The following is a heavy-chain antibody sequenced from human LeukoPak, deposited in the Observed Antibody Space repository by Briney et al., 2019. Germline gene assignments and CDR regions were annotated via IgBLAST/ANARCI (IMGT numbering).Heavy chain of an antibody. CDR2: IYTSGST. CDR1: GGSISSYY. CDR3: ARTRVVAATLYYFDY. J-gene: IGHJ4*02. V-gene: IGHV4-4*07. Sequence: SETLSLTCTVSGGSISSYYWSWIRQPAGKGLEWIGRIYTSGSTKYNPSLKSRVTMSVDTSKNQFSLKLSSVTAADTAVYYCARTRVVAATLYYFDYWGQGTLVTVSS. D-gene: IGHD2-15*01.